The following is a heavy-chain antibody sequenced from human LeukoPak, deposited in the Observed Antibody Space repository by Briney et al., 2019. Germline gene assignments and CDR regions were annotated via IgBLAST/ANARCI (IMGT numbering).Heavy chain of an antibody. Sequence: GGSLRLSCAASGFTFSSYWMSWVRQAPGKGLEWVANIKQGGSGKYYVDSVKGRFTISRDNAKSSLYLQMNSLRAEDTAVYYCARGGYCSSTSCYCDYWGQGALVTVSS. CDR2: IKQGGSGK. CDR3: ARGGYCSSTSCYCDY. V-gene: IGHV3-7*01. D-gene: IGHD2-2*01. J-gene: IGHJ4*02. CDR1: GFTFSSYW.